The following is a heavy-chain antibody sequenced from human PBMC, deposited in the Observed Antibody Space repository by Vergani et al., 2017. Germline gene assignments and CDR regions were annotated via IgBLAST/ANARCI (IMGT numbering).Heavy chain of an antibody. J-gene: IGHJ4*02. CDR1: GGSISSGGYY. Sequence: QVQLQESGPGLVKPSQTLSLTCTVSGGSISSGGYYWSWIRQPPGKGLEWIGYIYYSGSTYYNPSLKSRVTISVDTSKNQFSLKLSSVTAEDTAVYYCAREQTGVLGYFDYWGQGTLVTVSS. CDR3: AREQTGVLGYFDY. CDR2: IYYSGST. D-gene: IGHD1-1*01. V-gene: IGHV4-31*03.